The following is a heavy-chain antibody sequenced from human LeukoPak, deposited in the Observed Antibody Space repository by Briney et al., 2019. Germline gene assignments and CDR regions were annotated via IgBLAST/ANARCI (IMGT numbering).Heavy chain of an antibody. CDR1: GFIFSNYW. CDR2: IKQDGSEK. D-gene: IGHD2-15*01. Sequence: GGSLRLSCAASGFIFSNYWMSWIRQAPGKGLEWVANIKQDGSEKYYVDSVRGRFTISRDNAKNSVYMQMNSLRAEDTAVYSCARQRRYCSGDSCYQRTFDFWGQGTLVTVSS. J-gene: IGHJ4*02. CDR3: ARQRRYCSGDSCYQRTFDF. V-gene: IGHV3-7*01.